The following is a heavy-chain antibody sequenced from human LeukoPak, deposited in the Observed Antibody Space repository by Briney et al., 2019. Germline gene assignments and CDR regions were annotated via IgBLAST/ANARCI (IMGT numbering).Heavy chain of an antibody. Sequence: PGGSLRLSCAASGFTVSSNYISWVRQAPGKGLEWVSLIYDGGSTYYADSVKGRFTISRDNSRNMVYLQMNSLGADDTAVYYCARTKRGTGNYFDYWGQGTRVTASS. D-gene: IGHD3-10*01. CDR3: ARTKRGTGNYFDY. J-gene: IGHJ4*02. V-gene: IGHV3-66*01. CDR2: IYDGGST. CDR1: GFTVSSNY.